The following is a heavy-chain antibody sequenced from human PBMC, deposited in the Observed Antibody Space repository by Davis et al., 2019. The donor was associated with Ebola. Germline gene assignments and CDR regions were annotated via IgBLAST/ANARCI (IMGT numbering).Heavy chain of an antibody. J-gene: IGHJ4*02. CDR1: GYTFSGYY. V-gene: IGHV1-2*02. CDR3: ARDSTNKYDSSGFDY. D-gene: IGHD3-22*01. CDR2: INLNSGGT. Sequence: ASVKVSCKASGYTFSGYYMHWVRQAPGQGLEWMGWINLNSGGTNYAQKLQGRVTMTRDTAISTAYMELSRLRSDDTAVFYCARDSTNKYDSSGFDYWGQGTLVTVSS.